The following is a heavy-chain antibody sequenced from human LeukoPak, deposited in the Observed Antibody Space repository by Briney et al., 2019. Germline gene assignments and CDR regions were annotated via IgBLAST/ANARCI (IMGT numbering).Heavy chain of an antibody. CDR3: AKTSHYMSTLYFFDG. D-gene: IGHD2-2*02. J-gene: IGHJ4*02. Sequence: GGSLRLSCAASGFTFSTYSMNWVRQAPGKGLECVSSISSSSSYIYYADSVKGRFTISRDNAKNSLSLHMNSLRAEDTAVYYCAKTSHYMSTLYFFDGWGKGTLVTVSS. CDR1: GFTFSTYS. V-gene: IGHV3-21*04. CDR2: ISSSSSYI.